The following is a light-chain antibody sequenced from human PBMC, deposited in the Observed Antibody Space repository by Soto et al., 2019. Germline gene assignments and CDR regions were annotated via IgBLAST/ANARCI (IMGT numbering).Light chain of an antibody. V-gene: IGLV2-18*02. J-gene: IGLJ1*01. Sequence: QSALTQPPSVSGSPGQSVAISCTGTSSDVGGYNGVSWYQQPPGTAPKLMIYDVSNRPSGVPDRFSGSKSGNPASLTISGRQAEDEGDYYCSSYTSSSTDVFGTGTKLTVL. CDR2: DVS. CDR3: SSYTSSSTDV. CDR1: SSDVGGYNG.